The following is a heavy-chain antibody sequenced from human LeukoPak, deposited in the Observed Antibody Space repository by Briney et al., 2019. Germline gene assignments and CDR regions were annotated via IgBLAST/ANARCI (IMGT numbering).Heavy chain of an antibody. CDR3: ARNVLRFLEWTIPPGYYYYYMDV. J-gene: IGHJ6*03. Sequence: PSETLSLTCTLSGGSISSGSYYWSWIRQPAGKGLEWIGRIYTSGSTNYNPSLKSRVTISVDTSKNQFSLKLSSVTAADTAVYYCARNVLRFLEWTIPPGYYYYYMDVWGKGTTVTVSS. D-gene: IGHD3-3*01. CDR2: IYTSGST. V-gene: IGHV4-61*02. CDR1: GGSISSGSYY.